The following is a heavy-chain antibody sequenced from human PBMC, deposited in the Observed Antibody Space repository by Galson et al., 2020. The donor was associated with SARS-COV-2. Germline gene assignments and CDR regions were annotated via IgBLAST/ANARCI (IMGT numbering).Heavy chain of an antibody. D-gene: IGHD3-10*01. CDR1: GGSISSSSYY. J-gene: IGHJ4*02. V-gene: IGHV4-39*01. CDR3: ARRWGHYYAHDQADY. CDR2: IYYSGST. Sequence: SQTLSLTCTVSGGSISSSSYYWGWIRQPPGKGLEWIGSIYYSGSTYYNPSLKSRVTISVDTSKNQFSLKLSSVTSADTAVYYCARRWGHYYAHDQADYWGQGTLVTVSS.